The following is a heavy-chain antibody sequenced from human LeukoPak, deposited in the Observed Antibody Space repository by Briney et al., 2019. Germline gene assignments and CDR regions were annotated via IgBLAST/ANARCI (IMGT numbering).Heavy chain of an antibody. CDR2: ISNDGNSK. V-gene: IGHV3-30-3*01. D-gene: IGHD2-8*02. CDR3: ASDFRSYNIRWCLDY. CDR1: GFTFSGYA. Sequence: GGSLRLSCAASGFTFSGYAMYWVRQAPGKGLEWVAVISNDGNSKYYADSVKGRFTISRDNSKNTLYLQMNSLRAEDTAVYYCASDFRSYNIRWCLDYWGQGTLVTVSS. J-gene: IGHJ4*02.